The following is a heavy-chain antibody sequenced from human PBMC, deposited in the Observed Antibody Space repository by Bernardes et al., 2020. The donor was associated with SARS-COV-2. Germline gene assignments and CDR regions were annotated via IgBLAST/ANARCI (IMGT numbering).Heavy chain of an antibody. J-gene: IGHJ6*02. V-gene: IGHV3-9*01. Sequence: GGSLRLSCAASGFTLHNYAMHWVRQAPGKGLEWVSCMRCSRAGGNFADSVKGRFTITGDSAKNAVYLQMNSLRPEDTAAYHCAKAIAPYNYYNSDWWDQNIMDVWGQGTTVIVSS. CDR2: MRCSRAGG. CDR3: AKAIAPYNYYNSDWWDQNIMDV. D-gene: IGHD3-22*01. CDR1: GFTLHNYA.